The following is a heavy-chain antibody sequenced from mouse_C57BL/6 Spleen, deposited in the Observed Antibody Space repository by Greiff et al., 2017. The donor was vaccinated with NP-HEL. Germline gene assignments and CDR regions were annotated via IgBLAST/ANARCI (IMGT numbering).Heavy chain of an antibody. CDR3: ARPRYDYDGLAY. CDR2: INPGSGGT. Sequence: QVHVKQSGAELVRPGTSVKVSCKASGYAFTNYLIEWVKQRPGQGLEWIGVINPGSGGTNYNEKFKGKATLNADKSASTAYMQLSSLTSEDSAVYFCARPRYDYDGLAYWGQGTRVTVSA. V-gene: IGHV1-54*01. D-gene: IGHD2-4*01. CDR1: GYAFTNYL. J-gene: IGHJ3*01.